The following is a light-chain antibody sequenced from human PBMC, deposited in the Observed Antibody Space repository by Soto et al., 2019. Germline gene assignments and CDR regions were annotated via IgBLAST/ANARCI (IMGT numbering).Light chain of an antibody. CDR3: EAWDDSRYGAV. Sequence: QSVLTQPPSASGTPGQGFTISFSGSSSNIGTNTVNWYKQLPGTAPKLLIYSNNLRPSGVPDRFSGSKSGTSASLAISGLQSEDEADYYCEAWDDSRYGAVFGGGTKLTVL. J-gene: IGLJ2*01. CDR2: SNN. CDR1: SSNIGTNT. V-gene: IGLV1-44*01.